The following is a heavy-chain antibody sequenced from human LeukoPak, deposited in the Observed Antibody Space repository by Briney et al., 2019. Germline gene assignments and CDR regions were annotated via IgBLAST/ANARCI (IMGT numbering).Heavy chain of an antibody. CDR2: ISWDGGST. CDR3: ARDSGPLTDY. V-gene: IGHV3-43*01. D-gene: IGHD4/OR15-4a*01. Sequence: PGGSLRLSCAASGFTFDDYTMHWVRQAPGKGLEWVSLISWDGGSTYYADSVKGRFTISRDNAKNSLYLQMNSLRAEDTAVYYCARDSGPLTDYWGQGTLVTVSS. J-gene: IGHJ4*02. CDR1: GFTFDDYT.